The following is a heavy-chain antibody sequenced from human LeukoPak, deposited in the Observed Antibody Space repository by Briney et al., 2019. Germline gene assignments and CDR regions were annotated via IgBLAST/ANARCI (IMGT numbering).Heavy chain of an antibody. CDR1: GFTFSTYG. D-gene: IGHD5-24*01. CDR2: ISYDGSNK. Sequence: GGSLRLSCAASGFTFSTYGMHWVRQAPGKGLEWVAVISYDGSNKYYADSVKGRFTISRDNSKNTLYLQMNSLRAEDTALYYCAKDLESGMDFWGQGTTVTVFS. J-gene: IGHJ6*02. V-gene: IGHV3-30*18. CDR3: AKDLESGMDF.